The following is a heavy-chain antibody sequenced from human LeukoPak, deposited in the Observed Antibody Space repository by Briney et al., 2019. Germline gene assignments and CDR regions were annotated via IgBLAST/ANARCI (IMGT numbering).Heavy chain of an antibody. J-gene: IGHJ4*02. V-gene: IGHV3-30*18. D-gene: IGHD3-9*01. CDR2: ISYDGGNK. CDR1: GFTFSLSW. Sequence: PGGSLRLSCAASGFTFSLSWMHWVRQAPGKGPEWVALISYDGGNKDYVDSVKGRFTVSRDNSRNTLYLQLNSLRPEDTAVYYCAKDRSTYNVLTGYQDYWGQGTLVTVSS. CDR3: AKDRSTYNVLTGYQDY.